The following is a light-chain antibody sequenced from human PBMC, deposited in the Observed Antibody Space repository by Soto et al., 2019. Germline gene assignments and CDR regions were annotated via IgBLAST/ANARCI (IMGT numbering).Light chain of an antibody. CDR1: QSAGNF. CDR2: YIS. Sequence: EILMTQYPATLSVSPGETASLSCGASQSAGNFLAWYQQKPGQAPRLLIYYISTRATGIPARLSGSGSGTEFTLTINSLKSEDSEVYYCQQHNQWPITFGQGTRLEIK. V-gene: IGKV3D-15*01. J-gene: IGKJ5*01. CDR3: QQHNQWPIT.